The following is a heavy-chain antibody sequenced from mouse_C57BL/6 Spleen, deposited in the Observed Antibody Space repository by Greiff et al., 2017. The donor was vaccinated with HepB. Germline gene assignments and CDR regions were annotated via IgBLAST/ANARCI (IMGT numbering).Heavy chain of an antibody. Sequence: VQLQQSGPELVKPGASVKISCKASGYTFTDYYMNWVKQSHGKSLEWIGDINPNNGGTSYNQKFKGKATLTVDKSSSTAYMELRSLTSEDSAVYYCARRDTVPFAYWGQGTLVTVSA. CDR1: GYTFTDYY. V-gene: IGHV1-26*01. CDR2: INPNNGGT. D-gene: IGHD1-1*01. J-gene: IGHJ3*01. CDR3: ARRDTVPFAY.